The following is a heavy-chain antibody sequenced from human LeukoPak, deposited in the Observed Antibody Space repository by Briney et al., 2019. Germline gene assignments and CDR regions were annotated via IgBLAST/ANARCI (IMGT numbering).Heavy chain of an antibody. V-gene: IGHV3-9*01. CDR2: ISWKSGSI. CDR3: AKGYYYYYGMDV. J-gene: IGHJ6*02. Sequence: GRSLRLSCAASGFTFDVYAMHWVRQAPGKGLEWVSGISWKSGSIGYADSVKGRFTISRDNAKNSLYLQMNSLRAEDTALYYCAKGYYYYYGMDVWGQGTTVTVSS. CDR1: GFTFDVYA.